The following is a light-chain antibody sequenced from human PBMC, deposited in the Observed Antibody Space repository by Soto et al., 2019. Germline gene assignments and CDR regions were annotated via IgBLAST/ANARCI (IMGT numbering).Light chain of an antibody. CDR3: AAWDDSLNGRV. V-gene: IGLV1-44*01. CDR1: SSSIGSNT. J-gene: IGLJ2*01. Sequence: QSVLTQPPSASGTPGQRVTISCSGSSSSIGSNTVNWYQQLPGTAPKLLIYGHNQRPSGVPDRFSGCKSGTSASLAISGLQSEDEADYYCAAWDDSLNGRVFGGGTKLTVL. CDR2: GHN.